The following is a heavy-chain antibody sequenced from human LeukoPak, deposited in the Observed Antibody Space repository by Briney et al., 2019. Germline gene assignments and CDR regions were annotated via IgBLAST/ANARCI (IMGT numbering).Heavy chain of an antibody. CDR3: AKDSKVAAAGYFFDY. CDR2: IAHDGSIQ. J-gene: IGHJ4*02. CDR1: GISFSNYG. V-gene: IGHV3-30*18. Sequence: PGGSLRLSCAASGISFSNYGMQWVRQPPGKGLEWVEVIAHDGSIQYYADSVKGRFTISRDNSKNTLYLEMNSLRPEDTAVYHCAKDSKVAAAGYFFDYWGQGTLVTVSS. D-gene: IGHD6-13*01.